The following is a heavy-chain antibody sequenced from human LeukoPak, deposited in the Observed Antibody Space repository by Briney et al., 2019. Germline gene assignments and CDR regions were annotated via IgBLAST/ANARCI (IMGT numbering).Heavy chain of an antibody. D-gene: IGHD3-10*01. CDR3: ARDPAPHYGWGSYFDY. CDR2: ISAYNGNT. Sequence: ASVKVSCKASGYTFTSYGISWVRQAPGQGLEWMGWISAYNGNTNYAQKLQGRVTMTTDTSTSTAYMELRSLRSDDTAVYYCARDPAPHYGWGSYFDYWGQGTLVTVSS. V-gene: IGHV1-18*04. J-gene: IGHJ4*02. CDR1: GYTFTSYG.